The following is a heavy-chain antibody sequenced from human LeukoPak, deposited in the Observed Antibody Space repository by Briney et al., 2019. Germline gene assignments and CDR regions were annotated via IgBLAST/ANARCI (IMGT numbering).Heavy chain of an antibody. J-gene: IGHJ4*02. CDR3: ARTEVGATDY. V-gene: IGHV3-48*03. D-gene: IGHD1-26*01. Sequence: GGSLRLSCAASGFTFSSYEMNWVRQAPGKGLEWVSYISSSGSTIYYADCVKGRFTISRQNAKNSLYLQMNSLRAEDTAVYYCARTEVGATDYRGQGSLVTVSS. CDR1: GFTFSSYE. CDR2: ISSSGSTI.